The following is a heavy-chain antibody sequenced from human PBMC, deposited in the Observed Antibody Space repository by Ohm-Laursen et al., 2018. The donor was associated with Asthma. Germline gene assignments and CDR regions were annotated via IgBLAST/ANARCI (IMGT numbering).Heavy chain of an antibody. CDR1: GFTFSSYA. V-gene: IGHV3-7*01. D-gene: IGHD3-22*01. CDR3: ARADYDSSGYYGYFDY. J-gene: IGHJ4*02. CDR2: INPDGRET. Sequence: SLRLSCAASGFTFSSYAMSWVRQAPGKGLEWVANINPDGRETRHVDSVKGRFTISRDNAKDSLSLQMNSLRAEDTAVYYCARADYDSSGYYGYFDYWGQGTLVTVSS.